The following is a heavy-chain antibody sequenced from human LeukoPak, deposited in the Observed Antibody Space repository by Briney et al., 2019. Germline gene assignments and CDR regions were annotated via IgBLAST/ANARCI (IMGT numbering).Heavy chain of an antibody. CDR1: GFTFSSYW. Sequence: GSLRLSCAASGFTFSSYWMHWVRQAPGKGLVWVSRINSDGSSTSYADSVKGRFTISRDNAKNTLYLQMNSLRAEDTAVYYCARDDVYDSSGYCYDYWGQGTLVTVSS. J-gene: IGHJ4*02. V-gene: IGHV3-74*01. CDR3: ARDDVYDSSGYCYDY. CDR2: INSDGSST. D-gene: IGHD3-22*01.